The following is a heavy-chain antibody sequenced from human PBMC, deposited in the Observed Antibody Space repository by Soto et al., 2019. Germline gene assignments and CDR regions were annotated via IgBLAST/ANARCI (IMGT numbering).Heavy chain of an antibody. CDR3: AISRGATV. D-gene: IGHD1-26*01. J-gene: IGHJ4*02. Sequence: EVQLVESGGGLVQPGGSLRLSCAASGFSFNNYTMNWVRQAPGKGLQWVSSISGGRSSIYYADSVKGRFTISRDNAKNSLYLQMNSLRADDTAVYSCAISRGATVWGQGTLVTVSS. CDR1: GFSFNNYT. CDR2: ISGGRSSI. V-gene: IGHV3-21*01.